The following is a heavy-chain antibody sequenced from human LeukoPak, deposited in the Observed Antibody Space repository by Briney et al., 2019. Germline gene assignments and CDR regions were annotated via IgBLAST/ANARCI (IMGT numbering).Heavy chain of an antibody. CDR3: ARQGLLWFGELLQPPDY. J-gene: IGHJ4*02. CDR2: ISSSSSYI. Sequence: GGSLRLSCAASGFTFSSYALNWVRQAPGKGLEWVSSISSSSSYIYYADSVRGRFTISRDNAKNTLYLQMNSLRAEDTAVYYCARQGLLWFGELLQPPDYWGQGTLVTVSS. CDR1: GFTFSSYA. V-gene: IGHV3-21*01. D-gene: IGHD3-10*01.